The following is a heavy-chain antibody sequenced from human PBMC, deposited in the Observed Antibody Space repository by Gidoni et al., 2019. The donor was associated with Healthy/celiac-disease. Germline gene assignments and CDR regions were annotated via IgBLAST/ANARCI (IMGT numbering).Heavy chain of an antibody. Sequence: QLQLQESGPGLVKPSETLSFTCTVSGGSISSSSYYWGWIRQPPGKGLEWIGRIYYMGSTYYNPSLKSRVTISVDTSKNQFSLKLSSVTAADTAVYYCARRGGYYYDSSGYVDYWGQGTLVTVSS. D-gene: IGHD3-22*01. CDR3: ARRGGYYYDSSGYVDY. CDR1: GGSISSSSYY. V-gene: IGHV4-39*01. CDR2: IYYMGST. J-gene: IGHJ4*02.